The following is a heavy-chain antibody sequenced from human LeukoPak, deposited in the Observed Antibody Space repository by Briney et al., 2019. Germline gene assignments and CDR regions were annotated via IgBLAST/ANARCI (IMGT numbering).Heavy chain of an antibody. J-gene: IGHJ5*02. CDR2: IYHSGST. CDR1: GGSISSGGYS. V-gene: IGHV4-30-2*01. D-gene: IGHD2-2*01. Sequence: SQTLSLTCAVSGGSISSGGYSWSWIRQPPGKGLEWIGYIYHSGSTYYNPSLKSRVTISVDRSKNQFSLKLSSVTAADTAVYYCARGGGSTSLARMRNWFDPWGQGTLVTVSS. CDR3: ARGGGSTSLARMRNWFDP.